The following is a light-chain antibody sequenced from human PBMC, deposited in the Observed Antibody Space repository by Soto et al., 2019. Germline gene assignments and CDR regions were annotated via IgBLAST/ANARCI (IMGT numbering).Light chain of an antibody. J-gene: IGKJ1*01. CDR1: QSVGTN. Sequence: ERVMTQSPVTLSVSPGESVTLSCRASQSVGTNLAWYQQKPGQAPILLIYGVSTRATGIPTRFSGSGSGRQFTLTISSLQSEDFAVYYCQQYNNWPQTFGQGTKVDIK. V-gene: IGKV3-15*01. CDR3: QQYNNWPQT. CDR2: GVS.